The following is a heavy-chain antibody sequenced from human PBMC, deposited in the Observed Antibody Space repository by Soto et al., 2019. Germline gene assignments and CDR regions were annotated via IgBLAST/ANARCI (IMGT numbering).Heavy chain of an antibody. J-gene: IGHJ4*02. V-gene: IGHV3-23*01. CDR2: ISGSGSST. CDR3: AKDPGDY. CDR1: GFTFSSYS. Sequence: GGSLRLSCAASGFTFSSYSMNWVRQAPGKGLEWVSSISGSGSSTYYADSVKGRFTISRDNSKNTLYLQMSSLRAEDTAVYYCAKDPGDYWGQGTLVTVSS.